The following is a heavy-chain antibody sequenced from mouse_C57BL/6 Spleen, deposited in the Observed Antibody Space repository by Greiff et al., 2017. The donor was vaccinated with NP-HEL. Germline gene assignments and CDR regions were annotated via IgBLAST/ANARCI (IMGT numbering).Heavy chain of an antibody. CDR2: IYPGDGDT. Sequence: QVQLQQSGAELVKPGASVKISCKASGYAFSSYWMNWVKQRPGKGLEWIGQIYPGDGDTNYNGKFKGKATLTADKSSSTAYMQLSSLTSEDSAVYFCATSYYESRSFAYWGQGTLVTVSA. CDR3: ATSYYESRSFAY. V-gene: IGHV1-80*01. D-gene: IGHD1-1*01. CDR1: GYAFSSYW. J-gene: IGHJ3*01.